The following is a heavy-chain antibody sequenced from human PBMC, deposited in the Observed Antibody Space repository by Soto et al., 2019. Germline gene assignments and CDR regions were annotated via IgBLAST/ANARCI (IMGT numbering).Heavy chain of an antibody. V-gene: IGHV3-30-3*01. D-gene: IGHD4-17*01. Sequence: QVQLVESGGGVVQPGRYLRISCAASGVTFSSYAMHWVRQAPGKGLEWVAVISYDGSNKYYADSVKGRFTISRDNSKNTLYLQMNSLRAEDTAVYYCARSDYGDYPTLGGVGYYGMDVWGQGTTVTVSS. CDR3: ARSDYGDYPTLGGVGYYGMDV. CDR1: GVTFSSYA. J-gene: IGHJ6*02. CDR2: ISYDGSNK.